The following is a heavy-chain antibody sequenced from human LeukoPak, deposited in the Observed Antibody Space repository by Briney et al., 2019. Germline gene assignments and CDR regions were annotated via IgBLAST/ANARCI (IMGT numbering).Heavy chain of an antibody. CDR1: GGSISSYY. CDR3: ARKLSRGSYLGVDY. J-gene: IGHJ4*02. Sequence: SETLSLTCTVSGGSISSYYWSWVRQPAGKGLGWIGRIYTSGSTNYHPSLKSRVTMSVDTSKNQFSLKLSSVTAADTAVYYWARKLSRGSYLGVDYWGQGTLVTVSS. D-gene: IGHD1-26*01. V-gene: IGHV4-4*07. CDR2: IYTSGST.